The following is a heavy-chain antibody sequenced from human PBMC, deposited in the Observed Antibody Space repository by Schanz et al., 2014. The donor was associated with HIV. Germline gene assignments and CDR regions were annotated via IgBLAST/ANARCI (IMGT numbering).Heavy chain of an antibody. CDR1: GYTFSSND. CDR2: MNPRSGNT. Sequence: QVQLEQSGAGVKKPGASVRVSCKASGYTFSSNDINWVRQASGQGLEWVGWMNPRSGNTGYAQKFQGRVTLTRNTSLTTAYMELSSLTSDDTAVYYCTRGARDCSNGVCGGTYFDYWGQGTLVTVSS. D-gene: IGHD2-8*01. V-gene: IGHV1-8*02. CDR3: TRGARDCSNGVCGGTYFDY. J-gene: IGHJ4*02.